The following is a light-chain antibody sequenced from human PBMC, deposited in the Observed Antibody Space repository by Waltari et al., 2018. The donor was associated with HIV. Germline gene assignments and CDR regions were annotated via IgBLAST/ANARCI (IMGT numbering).Light chain of an antibody. J-gene: IGLJ3*02. Sequence: QSALTQPASVSGSPGQSITISCTATSRDVGHHNLVSWYQHHPGRAPKLIIYEVITRPSGVSHRFSGSKSGNTASLTISGLQAEDEADYYCCSFADTNTWVFGGGTKLTVL. CDR3: CSFADTNTWV. CDR2: EVI. V-gene: IGLV2-23*02. CDR1: SRDVGHHNL.